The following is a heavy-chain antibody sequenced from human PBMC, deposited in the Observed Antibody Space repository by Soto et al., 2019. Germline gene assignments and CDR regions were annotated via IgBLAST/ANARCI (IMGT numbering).Heavy chain of an antibody. V-gene: IGHV1-69*02. CDR3: ARGLVVPASLDNWFDP. CDR2: IIPILGIA. D-gene: IGHD2-2*01. J-gene: IGHJ5*02. Sequence: GASVKVSCKASGGTFSSYTISWVRQAPGQGLEWMGRIIPILGIANYAQKFQGRVTITADKSTSTAYMELSSLRSEDTAVYYCARGLVVPASLDNWFDPWGQGTLVTVSS. CDR1: GGTFSSYT.